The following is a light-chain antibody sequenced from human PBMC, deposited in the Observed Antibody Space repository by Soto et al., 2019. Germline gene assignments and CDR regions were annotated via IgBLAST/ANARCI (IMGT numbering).Light chain of an antibody. CDR1: QSVSSH. CDR3: QQYNNWPLT. J-gene: IGKJ4*01. CDR2: GAS. Sequence: EVVMTQSPDTLSVSPGERATLSCRAIQSVSSHLAWYQQKPGQAPRLLIYGASTRATGIPARFSGSVSGTEFTLTISSLQSEDFAVYYCQQYNNWPLTFGGGTKVEI. V-gene: IGKV3-15*01.